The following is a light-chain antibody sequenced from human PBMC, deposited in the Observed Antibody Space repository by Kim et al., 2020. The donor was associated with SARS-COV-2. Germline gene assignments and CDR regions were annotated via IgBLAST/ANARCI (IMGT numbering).Light chain of an antibody. Sequence: QSALTQPASVSGSPGQSITISCTGTSSDVGGYNYVSWYQNHPGKAPKLMIYDVSKRPSGVSNRFSGSKSGNTASLTISGLQAEDEAVYYCSSYTSSSTLVFGGGTQLTVL. CDR1: SSDVGGYNY. V-gene: IGLV2-14*03. CDR2: DVS. J-gene: IGLJ3*02. CDR3: SSYTSSSTLV.